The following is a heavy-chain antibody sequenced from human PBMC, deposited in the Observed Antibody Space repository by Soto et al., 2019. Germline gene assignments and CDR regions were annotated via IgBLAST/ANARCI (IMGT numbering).Heavy chain of an antibody. J-gene: IGHJ5*02. D-gene: IGHD3-16*02. CDR3: ASHRGSWGSFRYKWFDP. Sequence: SETLSLTCAVYGGSLSSYHWSWIRQSPGKGLEWIGEINESGGTNYSPSLKSRVTISVDRSKNQFSLTLNSVTAADTAVYYCASHRGSWGSFRYKWFDPWGQGTLVTVSS. CDR1: GGSLSSYH. CDR2: INESGGT. V-gene: IGHV4-34*01.